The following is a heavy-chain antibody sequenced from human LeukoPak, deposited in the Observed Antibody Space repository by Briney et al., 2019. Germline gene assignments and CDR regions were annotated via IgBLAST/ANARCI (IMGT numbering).Heavy chain of an antibody. Sequence: GGSLRLSCAASGFTFSSYNMNWVRQAPGKGLEWVSYISSSSSTIYYADSVKGRFTISRDNDKNSLYLQMNSLRAEDTAVYYCARVAGYCSGGSCYSKTGYYYYMDVWGKGTTVTVSS. CDR1: GFTFSSYN. D-gene: IGHD2-15*01. V-gene: IGHV3-48*01. J-gene: IGHJ6*03. CDR2: ISSSSSTI. CDR3: ARVAGYCSGGSCYSKTGYYYYMDV.